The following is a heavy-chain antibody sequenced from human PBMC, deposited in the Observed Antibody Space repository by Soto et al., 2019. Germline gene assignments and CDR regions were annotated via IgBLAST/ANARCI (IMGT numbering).Heavy chain of an antibody. Sequence: GASVKVSCKASGGTFSSYAISWVRQAPGQGLEWMGGIIPIFGTANYAQKFQGRVTITADESTSTAYMELSSLRSEETAVYYCARGLGGRNWFDPWGQGTLVTVSS. D-gene: IGHD3-16*01. CDR2: IIPIFGTA. CDR1: GGTFSSYA. J-gene: IGHJ5*02. CDR3: ARGLGGRNWFDP. V-gene: IGHV1-69*13.